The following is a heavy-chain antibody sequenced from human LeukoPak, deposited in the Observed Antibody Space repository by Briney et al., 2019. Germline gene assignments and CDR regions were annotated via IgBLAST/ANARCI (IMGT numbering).Heavy chain of an antibody. V-gene: IGHV4-39*01. CDR1: GGSISDSNYY. CDR2: IYYSGSA. CDR3: ARQSTIAAARIDP. J-gene: IGHJ5*02. D-gene: IGHD6-25*01. Sequence: SETLSLTCTVSGGSISDSNYYWGWIRQPPGRGLEWIGNIYYSGSAYCSPSLKSRVTVSVDTSKNQFSLKLNSVTAADTAVYYCARQSTIAAARIDPWGQGTLVTVSS.